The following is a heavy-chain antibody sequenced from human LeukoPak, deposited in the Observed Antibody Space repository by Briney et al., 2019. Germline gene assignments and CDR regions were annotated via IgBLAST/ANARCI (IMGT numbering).Heavy chain of an antibody. CDR2: IHSGGNT. D-gene: IGHD3-22*01. Sequence: GGSLRLSCAASGFTFSNYGMHWVRQAPGKGLEWVSFIHSGGNTFYADSVKGRFTISRDNSKNTLYLQMNSLRAEDTAVYYCARDHGYDSSGYFHYWGQGTLVTVSS. V-gene: IGHV3-66*01. CDR3: ARDHGYDSSGYFHY. CDR1: GFTFSNYG. J-gene: IGHJ4*02.